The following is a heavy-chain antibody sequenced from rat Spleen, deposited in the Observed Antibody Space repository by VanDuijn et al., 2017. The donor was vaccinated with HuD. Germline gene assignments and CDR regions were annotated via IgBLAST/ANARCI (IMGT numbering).Heavy chain of an antibody. J-gene: IGHJ2*01. CDR1: GLSLTSNS. V-gene: IGHV2S63*01. CDR3: ARSETGRGFDY. D-gene: IGHD5-1*01. Sequence: EVQLKESGPGLVQPSQTLSLTCTVSGLSLTSNSVHWVRQSPGKGLEWMGVIWTGGSTTYNSLLKSRLSFTRDTSKSQVFLKMNSLQTEDSATYYCARSETGRGFDYWGQGVMVTVSS. CDR2: IWTGGST.